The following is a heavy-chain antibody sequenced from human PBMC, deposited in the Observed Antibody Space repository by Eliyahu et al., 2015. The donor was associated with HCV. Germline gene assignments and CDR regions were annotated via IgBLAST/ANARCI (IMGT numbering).Heavy chain of an antibody. D-gene: IGHD4-17*01. CDR3: ARANGDYDWYFDI. V-gene: IGHV4-59*01. Sequence: QVQLQESGPGLVKPLETLSLTCTVSGASISRYFWSWIRQSPGKGLEWIGYIDYSGYTDFNPSLKSRVTISGDTSKTHFSLRLSSVTAADTAVYYCARANGDYDWYFDIWGRGTLVTVSS. CDR1: GASISRYF. CDR2: IDYSGYT. J-gene: IGHJ2*01.